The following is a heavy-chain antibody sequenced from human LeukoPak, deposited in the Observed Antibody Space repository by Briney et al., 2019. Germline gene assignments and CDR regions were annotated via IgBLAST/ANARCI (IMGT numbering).Heavy chain of an antibody. CDR1: GDSISSYY. CDR2: IYYSGST. D-gene: IGHD3-22*01. J-gene: IGHJ4*02. CDR3: ARERYYYDSNGYPTYFDY. V-gene: IGHV4-59*01. Sequence: SETLSLTCTVSGDSISSYYWSWIRQPPGKELEWIGYIYYSGSTNYNPSLKSRVTISIDTSRNQFSLNLISVTAADTAVHYCARERYYYDSNGYPTYFDYWGQGTLVTVSS.